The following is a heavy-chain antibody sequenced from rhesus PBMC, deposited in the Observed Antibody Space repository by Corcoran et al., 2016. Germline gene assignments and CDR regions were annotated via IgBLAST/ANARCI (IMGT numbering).Heavy chain of an antibody. CDR2: FYGGSGST. D-gene: IGHD3-9*01. V-gene: IGHV4-143*01. J-gene: IGHJ5-1*01. CDR1: GGSISDYYY. Sequence: QVQLQESGPGLVKPSETLSLTCAVYGGSISDYYYWSWIRQPPGKGLEWIGQFYGGSGSTYFNPSLKSRVTVSKDTSKNQFSLKLSSVTAADTAVYYCARLLGSDVWGPGVLVTVSS. CDR3: ARLLGSDV.